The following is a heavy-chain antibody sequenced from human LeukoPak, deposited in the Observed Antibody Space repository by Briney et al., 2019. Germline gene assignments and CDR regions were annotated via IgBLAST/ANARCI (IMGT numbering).Heavy chain of an antibody. CDR2: IYYSGST. CDR3: ARLEGLWFGEVYMDV. J-gene: IGHJ6*03. Sequence: PSETLSLTCTVSGGSISSSSYYWGWIRQPPGKGLEWIGSIYYSGSTNYNPSLKSRVTISVDTSKNQFSLKLSSVTAADTAVYYCARLEGLWFGEVYMDVWGKGTTVTISS. CDR1: GGSISSSSYY. V-gene: IGHV4-39*07. D-gene: IGHD3-10*01.